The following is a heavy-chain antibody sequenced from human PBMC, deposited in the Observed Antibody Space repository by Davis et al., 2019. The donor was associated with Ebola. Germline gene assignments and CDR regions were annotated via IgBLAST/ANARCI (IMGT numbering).Heavy chain of an antibody. Sequence: SETLSLTCTVSGGSISSSSYYWGWIRQPPGKGLEWIGSIYYSGSTYYNPSLKRRVTISVDTSKNQFSRKLSSVTAADTAVYYCARGRAVAGKRRSRWSYWGQGTLVTVSS. CDR2: IYYSGST. CDR1: GGSISSSSYY. J-gene: IGHJ4*02. CDR3: ARGRAVAGKRRSRWSY. V-gene: IGHV4-39*01. D-gene: IGHD6-19*01.